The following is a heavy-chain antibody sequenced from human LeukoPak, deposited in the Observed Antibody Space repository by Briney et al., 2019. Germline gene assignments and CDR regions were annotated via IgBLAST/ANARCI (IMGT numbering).Heavy chain of an antibody. Sequence: SETLSLTCAVSGYSISSGYYWGWIRQPPGKGLEWIGTIYHSGSISYNPSLKSRVTISVDTSKNQFFLKLSSVTAADTAVYYCARSGDAYTPNYWGQGTLVTVSS. CDR2: IYHSGSI. CDR3: ARSGDAYTPNY. V-gene: IGHV4-38-2*01. CDR1: GYSISSGYY. J-gene: IGHJ4*02. D-gene: IGHD5-24*01.